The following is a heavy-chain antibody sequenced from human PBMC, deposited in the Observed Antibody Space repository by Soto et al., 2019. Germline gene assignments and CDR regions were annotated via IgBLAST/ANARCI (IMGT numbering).Heavy chain of an antibody. V-gene: IGHV3-48*01. CDR1: GFTFSSYS. Sequence: EVQLVESGGGLVQPGGSLRLSCAASGFTFSSYSMNWVRQAPGKGLEWVSYISSSSSTIYYADSVKGRFTISRDNAKNSLYLQMNSLRAEHTAVYYCASEGSSWFNWFDPWGQGTLVTVSS. CDR3: ASEGSSWFNWFDP. D-gene: IGHD6-13*01. CDR2: ISSSSSTI. J-gene: IGHJ5*02.